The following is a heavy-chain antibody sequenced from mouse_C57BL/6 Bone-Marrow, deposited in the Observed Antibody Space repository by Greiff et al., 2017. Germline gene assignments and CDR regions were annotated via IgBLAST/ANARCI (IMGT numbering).Heavy chain of an antibody. Sequence: QVQLLQPGADLVKPGASVKMSCKASGYTFTSYWITWVKQRPGQGLEWIGAIYPTSGRTNYNEKFKSKAILTVDTSSNTAYMQLSSLTSEDSAVFYCARSGPLGRSFDYWGQGTTLTVSS. CDR1: GYTFTSYW. CDR2: IYPTSGRT. D-gene: IGHD4-1*01. J-gene: IGHJ2*01. CDR3: ARSGPLGRSFDY. V-gene: IGHV1-55*01.